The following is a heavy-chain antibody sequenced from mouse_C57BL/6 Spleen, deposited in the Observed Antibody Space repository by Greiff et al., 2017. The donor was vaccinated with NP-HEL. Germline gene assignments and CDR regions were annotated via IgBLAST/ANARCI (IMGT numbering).Heavy chain of an antibody. CDR1: GYTFTSYW. V-gene: IGHV1-5*01. CDR3: TRSYYYGSSYVGYFDV. Sequence: EVKLQESGTVLARPGASVKMSCKTSGYTFTSYWMHWVKQRPGQGLEWIGAIYPGNSDTSYNQKFKGKAKLTAVTSASTAYMELSSLTNEDSAFYYCTRSYYYGSSYVGYFDVWGTGTTVTVAS. D-gene: IGHD1-1*01. CDR2: IYPGNSDT. J-gene: IGHJ1*03.